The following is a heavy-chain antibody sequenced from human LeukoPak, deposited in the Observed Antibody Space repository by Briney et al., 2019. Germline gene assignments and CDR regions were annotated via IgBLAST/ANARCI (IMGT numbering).Heavy chain of an antibody. D-gene: IGHD3-9*01. V-gene: IGHV3-30-3*01. CDR3: ARVSLDWLLYGPFDY. J-gene: IGHJ4*02. CDR2: ISYDGSNK. Sequence: GRSLRLSCAASGFTFSSYAMHWVRRAPGKGLEWVAVISYDGSNKYYADSVKGRFTISRDNSKNTLYLQMNSLRAEDTAVYYCARVSLDWLLYGPFDYWGQGTLVTVSS. CDR1: GFTFSSYA.